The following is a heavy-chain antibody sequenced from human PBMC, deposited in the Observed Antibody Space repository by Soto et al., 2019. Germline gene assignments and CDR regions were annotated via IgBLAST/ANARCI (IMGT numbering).Heavy chain of an antibody. CDR3: ARVFGTYGDYYFDY. V-gene: IGHV3-13*01. Sequence: GGSLRLSCAASGFTFSSYDMHWVRQATGKGLEWVSAIGTAGDTYYPGSVKGRFTISRENAKNSLYLQMNSLRAEDTAVYYCARVFGTYGDYYFDYWGQGTLVTVSS. J-gene: IGHJ4*02. D-gene: IGHD4-17*01. CDR1: GFTFSSYD. CDR2: IGTAGDT.